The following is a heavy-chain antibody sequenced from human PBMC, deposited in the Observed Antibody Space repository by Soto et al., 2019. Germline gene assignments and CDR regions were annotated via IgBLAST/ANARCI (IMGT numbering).Heavy chain of an antibody. Sequence: VSSVKVSCKASGYTFTSYGISWVRQAPGQGLEWMGWISAYNGNTNYAQKLQGRVTMTTDTSTSTAYMELRSLRSDDTAVYYCASDNSGSYDYYYYSGMDVWGQGTTVTVSS. D-gene: IGHD1-26*01. CDR3: ASDNSGSYDYYYYSGMDV. V-gene: IGHV1-18*04. J-gene: IGHJ6*02. CDR2: ISAYNGNT. CDR1: GYTFTSYG.